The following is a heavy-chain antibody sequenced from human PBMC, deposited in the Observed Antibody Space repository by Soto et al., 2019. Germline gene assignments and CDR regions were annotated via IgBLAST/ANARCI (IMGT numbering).Heavy chain of an antibody. Sequence: VQLLESGGGLVQPGGSLRLSCAASGFIFRDYAMNWVRQGPGKGLEWVSDISGSGDSARYADSVKGRFTISRDNSRDTLYLHMTSLRVDDTAVYYCGKERRGSGWSVCDFWGQGDLVTVSS. CDR3: GKERRGSGWSVCDF. CDR1: GFIFRDYA. J-gene: IGHJ4*02. CDR2: ISGSGDSA. V-gene: IGHV3-23*01. D-gene: IGHD6-19*01.